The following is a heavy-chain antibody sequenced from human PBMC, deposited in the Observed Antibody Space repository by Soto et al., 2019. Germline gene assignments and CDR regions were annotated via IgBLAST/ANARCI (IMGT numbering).Heavy chain of an antibody. V-gene: IGHV1-69*01. J-gene: IGHJ6*02. D-gene: IGHD2-21*02. CDR1: GGTFSGYT. Sequence: QVQLVQSGAEVRKPGSSVKVSCKASGGTFSGYTITWVRQAPGQGLEWMGGIIPMIETTKNAQKFQGRVTFTADESTSTAYMELSSLRSEDTAVYFCATSYCDGDCQPNRAFYYFHWDVWDQGTTVTFSS. CDR2: IIPMIETT. CDR3: ATSYCDGDCQPNRAFYYFHWDV.